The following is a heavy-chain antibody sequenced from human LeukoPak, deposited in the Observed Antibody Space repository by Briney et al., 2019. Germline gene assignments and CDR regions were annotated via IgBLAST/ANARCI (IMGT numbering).Heavy chain of an antibody. D-gene: IGHD3-22*01. J-gene: IGHJ4*01. Sequence: GGSLRLSCAASGFTFSSYGMHRVRQAPGKGLEWVAVIRYDGSNKYYADSVKGGFTISRDNSKNTLYLQMNSLRAEDTAVYYCAKHQYYYDSSGGFPYWGHGTLVTVSS. CDR3: AKHQYYYDSSGGFPY. CDR1: GFTFSSYG. CDR2: IRYDGSNK. V-gene: IGHV3-30*02.